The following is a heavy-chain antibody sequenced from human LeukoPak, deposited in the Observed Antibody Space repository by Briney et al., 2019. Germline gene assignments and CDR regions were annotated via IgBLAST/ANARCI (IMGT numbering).Heavy chain of an antibody. CDR2: IYYSGST. CDR3: ARVRRGYYDSSGYYWYFDY. D-gene: IGHD3-22*01. V-gene: IGHV4-30-4*01. Sequence: PSETLSLTCTVSGGSISSGDYYWSWIRQPPGKGLEWIGYIYYSGSTYYNPSLKSRVTISVDTSKNQFSLKLSSVTAADTAVYYCARVRRGYYDSSGYYWYFDYWGQGTLVTVSS. CDR1: GGSISSGDYY. J-gene: IGHJ4*02.